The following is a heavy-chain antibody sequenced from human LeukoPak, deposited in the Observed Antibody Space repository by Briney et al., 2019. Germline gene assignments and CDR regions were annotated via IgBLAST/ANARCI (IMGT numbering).Heavy chain of an antibody. CDR2: IYSGGST. CDR3: ARVVWGYYYMDV. V-gene: IGHV3-53*01. CDR1: GFTVSSNY. Sequence: GGSLRLSYAASGFTVSSNYMSWVRQAPGKGLEWVSVIYSGGSTYYADSVKGRFTISRDNSKNTLYLQMNSLRAEDTAVYYCARVVWGYYYMDVWGKGTTVTVSS. J-gene: IGHJ6*03. D-gene: IGHD2-8*01.